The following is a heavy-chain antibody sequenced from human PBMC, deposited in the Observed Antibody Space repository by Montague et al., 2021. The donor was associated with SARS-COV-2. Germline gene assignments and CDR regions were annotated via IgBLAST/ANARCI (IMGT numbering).Heavy chain of an antibody. CDR3: ARTNYDFWRGHQRGGAFDI. CDR1: GGSISSSDYY. Sequence: SETLSLTCTVSGGSISSSDYYWGWIRQPPGKRLEWIGSLFYSVNTYYNPSLKSRVTISVDTSKNQFSLKLSSVTAADTAVYYCARTNYDFWRGHQRGGAFDIWGQGTMVTVSS. CDR2: LFYSVNT. D-gene: IGHD3-3*01. J-gene: IGHJ3*02. V-gene: IGHV4-39*01.